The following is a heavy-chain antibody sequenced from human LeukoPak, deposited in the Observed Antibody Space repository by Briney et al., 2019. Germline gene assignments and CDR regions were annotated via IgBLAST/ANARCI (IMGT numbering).Heavy chain of an antibody. CDR2: ISSSSSYI. D-gene: IGHD2-15*01. Sequence: GGSLRLPCAASGFTFSSYSMNWVRQAPGKGLEWVSSISSSSSYIYYADSVKGRFTISRDNAKNSLYLQMNSLRAEDTAVYYCARDQGGGYCSGGSCYGDYGDYVVDYWGQGTLVTVSS. CDR3: ARDQGGGYCSGGSCYGDYGDYVVDY. CDR1: GFTFSSYS. J-gene: IGHJ4*02. V-gene: IGHV3-21*01.